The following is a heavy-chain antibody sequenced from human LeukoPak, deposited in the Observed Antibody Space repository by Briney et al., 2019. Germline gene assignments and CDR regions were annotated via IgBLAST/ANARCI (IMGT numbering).Heavy chain of an antibody. J-gene: IGHJ4*02. CDR3: ARDSGYGFDY. CDR1: GFTFSSYG. V-gene: IGHV3-30*03. D-gene: IGHD5-12*01. CDR2: ISYDGSNK. Sequence: GGSLRLSCAAYGFTFSSYGMHWVRQAPGKGLEWVAVISYDGSNKYYADSVKGRFTISRDNSKNTLYLQMNSLRAEDTAVYYCARDSGYGFDYWGQGTLVTVSS.